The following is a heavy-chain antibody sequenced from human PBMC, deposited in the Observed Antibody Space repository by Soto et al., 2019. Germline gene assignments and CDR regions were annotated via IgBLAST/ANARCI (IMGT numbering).Heavy chain of an antibody. CDR3: NTDLQAYCDGTTCYAGNYYYDDMDV. Sequence: PGGSLRLSCAASGFSFRNAWMSWVRQAPGKGLEWVGHIKSEGDGGTRDYAAPVKGRFTISRDDSKNTLFLQMNSLKNEDTGVYFCNTDLQAYCDGTTCYAGNYYYDDMDVWGQGTTVTVSS. CDR1: GFSFRNAW. CDR2: IKSEGDGGTR. J-gene: IGHJ6*02. V-gene: IGHV3-15*01. D-gene: IGHD2-2*01.